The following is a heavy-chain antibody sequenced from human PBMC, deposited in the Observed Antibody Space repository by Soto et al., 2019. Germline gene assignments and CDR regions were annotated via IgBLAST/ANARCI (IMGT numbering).Heavy chain of an antibody. J-gene: IGHJ4*02. CDR1: GFTFSSYA. CDR3: AKYPSISLADHHDY. D-gene: IGHD3-3*01. V-gene: IGHV3-23*01. Sequence: PGGSLRLSCAASGFTFSSYAMSWVRQAPGKGLEWVSAISGSGGSTYYADSVKGRFTISRDNSKNTLYLQMNSLRAEDTAVYHCAKYPSISLADHHDYWGQGTLVTVSS. CDR2: ISGSGGST.